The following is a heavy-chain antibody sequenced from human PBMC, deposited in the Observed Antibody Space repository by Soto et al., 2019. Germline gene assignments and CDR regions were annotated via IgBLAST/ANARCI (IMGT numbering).Heavy chain of an antibody. CDR1: GFTFRDYA. D-gene: IGHD3-9*01. V-gene: IGHV3-23*01. Sequence: EVQLLESGGGLEQPGGSLRLSCAASGFTFRDYAMSWVRQAPGKGLEWVTTITGSSSNLYYSDSVKGRFAISRDNSKNTLYLQMSSLPAEDTAVYYCAKGGAVYGLLTHDYWGQGTLVTVSS. CDR3: AKGGAVYGLLTHDY. CDR2: ITGSSSNL. J-gene: IGHJ4*02.